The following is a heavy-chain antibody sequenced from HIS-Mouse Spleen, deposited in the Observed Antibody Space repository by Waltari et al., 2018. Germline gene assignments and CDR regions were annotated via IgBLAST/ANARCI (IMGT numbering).Heavy chain of an antibody. Sequence: EVQLVESGGGLVKPGGSLRLSCAASGFTFSSYSMNWVRQAPGKGLEWVSSISSSSSYIYYADSVKGRFTISRDNAKNSLYLQMNSLRAEDTAVYYCARFRAATADAFDIWGQGTMVTVSS. CDR2: ISSSSSYI. J-gene: IGHJ3*02. CDR1: GFTFSSYS. D-gene: IGHD6-25*01. V-gene: IGHV3-21*01. CDR3: ARFRAATADAFDI.